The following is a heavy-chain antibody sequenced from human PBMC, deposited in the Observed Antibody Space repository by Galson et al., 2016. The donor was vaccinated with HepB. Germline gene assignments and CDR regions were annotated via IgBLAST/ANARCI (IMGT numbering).Heavy chain of an antibody. D-gene: IGHD3-10*01. CDR2: ISGNGNFT. J-gene: IGHJ5*02. Sequence: SLRLSCAASGFSFSSYAMSWVRQAPGKGLEWVSSISGNGNFTQYADSVKGRFTISGDNSKNTVYLQMNSLGAEDTAVYYCAKSPDRSTMVRGVMWFDPWGQGTLVTVSS. CDR1: GFSFSSYA. V-gene: IGHV3-23*01. CDR3: AKSPDRSTMVRGVMWFDP.